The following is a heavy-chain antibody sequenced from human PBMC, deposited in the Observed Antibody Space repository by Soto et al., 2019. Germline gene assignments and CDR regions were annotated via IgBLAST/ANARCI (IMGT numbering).Heavy chain of an antibody. CDR2: INAGNGNT. D-gene: IGHD3-22*01. Sequence: QVQLVQSGAEEKKPGASVKVSCKASGYTFTNYAMHWVRQAPGQRLEWMGWINAGNGNTKCSQKFQGRVTITRDTSASTAYMELSSLRSEDTAVYYFARGPPHYYYSSGYFNYWGQGTLVTVSS. J-gene: IGHJ4*02. V-gene: IGHV1-3*05. CDR1: GYTFTNYA. CDR3: ARGPPHYYYSSGYFNY.